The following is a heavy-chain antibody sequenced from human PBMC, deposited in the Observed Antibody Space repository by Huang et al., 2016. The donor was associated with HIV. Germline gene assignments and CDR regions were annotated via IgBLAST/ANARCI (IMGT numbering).Heavy chain of an antibody. D-gene: IGHD3-10*01. CDR2: IKSDGSST. CDR1: GFTFSSIW. CDR3: ARGSRQGKYYYGSGTAY. J-gene: IGHJ4*02. V-gene: IGHV3-74*01. Sequence: EVQLVESGGGLVQPGGSLRLSCAASGFTFSSIWVHWVRQVPGNGLVWVSHIKSDGSSTSYADSVKGRFNISRDNAKNTLYLQMNSLRAEDTAVYYCARGSRQGKYYYGSGTAYWGQGTLVTVSS.